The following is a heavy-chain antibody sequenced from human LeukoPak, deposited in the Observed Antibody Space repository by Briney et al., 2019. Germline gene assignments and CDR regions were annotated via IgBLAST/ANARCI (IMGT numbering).Heavy chain of an antibody. V-gene: IGHV4-34*01. D-gene: IGHD1-20*01. CDR1: GGSFSGYY. Sequence: PSETLSLTCAVYGGSFSGYYWSWIRQPPGKGLEWIGEINHSGSTNYNPSLKGRVTISVDTSKNQFSLKLSSVTAADTAVYYCARRPLGITGTRWFDPWGQGTLVTVSS. CDR3: ARRPLGITGTRWFDP. CDR2: INHSGST. J-gene: IGHJ5*02.